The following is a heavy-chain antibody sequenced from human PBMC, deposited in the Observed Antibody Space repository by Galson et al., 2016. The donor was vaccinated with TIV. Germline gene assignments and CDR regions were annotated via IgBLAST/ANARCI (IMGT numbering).Heavy chain of an antibody. CDR1: GYTFSHYH. J-gene: IGHJ6*01. D-gene: IGHD3-22*01. Sequence: SCKASGYTFSHYHIHWVRQVPGQGLEWMGRINPNNGGTHFAQKFQGRVTMTRDTSISTAYMELRSLTSDDTAVYYCARDLSRSVALYDSSVYGMAVWGQGTTVTVSS. V-gene: IGHV1-2*06. CDR3: ARDLSRSVALYDSSVYGMAV. CDR2: INPNNGGT.